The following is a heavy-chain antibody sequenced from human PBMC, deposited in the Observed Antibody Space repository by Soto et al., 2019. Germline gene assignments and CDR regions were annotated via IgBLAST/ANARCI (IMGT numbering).Heavy chain of an antibody. J-gene: IGHJ5*02. CDR2: ISAYNGNT. CDR1: GYTFTSYG. D-gene: IGHD3-3*01. CDR3: ARGGPKNTIFGGTNWFDP. V-gene: IGHV1-18*01. Sequence: GASVKVSCKASGYTFTSYGISWVRQAPGQGLEWMGWISAYNGNTNYAQKLQGRVTMTTDTSTSTAYMELRSLRSDDTAVYYCARGGPKNTIFGGTNWFDPWGQGTLVTVSS.